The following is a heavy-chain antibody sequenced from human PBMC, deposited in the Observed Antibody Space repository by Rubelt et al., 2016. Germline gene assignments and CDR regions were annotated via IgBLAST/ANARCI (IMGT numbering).Heavy chain of an antibody. Sequence: SRGGLIQPGGSLRLSCAASGFTVSSNYMTWVRQAPGKGLEWVANIKEDGSATYYMDSVKGRLTISRDNAKNSVYLQMNSLTDQDTGVYYCVRGRHALDYWGQGTLVTVSS. V-gene: IGHV3-7*01. CDR3: VRGRHALDY. J-gene: IGHJ4*02. CDR2: IKEDGSAT. CDR1: GFTVSSNY.